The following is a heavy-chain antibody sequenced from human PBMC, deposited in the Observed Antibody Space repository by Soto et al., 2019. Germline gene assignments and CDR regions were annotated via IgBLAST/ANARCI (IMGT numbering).Heavy chain of an antibody. D-gene: IGHD6-19*01. CDR1: GFTFSDYP. CDR2: IPYDGSTK. Sequence: LRLSCTVSGFTFSDYPLHWVRQAPGKELEWVAGIPYDGSTKNYAQSVKGRFTISRDNSKHTLYLQMNSLRAEDTAVYYCARRQWLALYYFDSWGQGTLVTVSS. J-gene: IGHJ4*02. V-gene: IGHV3-30-3*01. CDR3: ARRQWLALYYFDS.